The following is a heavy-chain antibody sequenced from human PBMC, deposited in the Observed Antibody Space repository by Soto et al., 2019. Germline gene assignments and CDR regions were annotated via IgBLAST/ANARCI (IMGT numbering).Heavy chain of an antibody. CDR1: GGSISSYY. V-gene: IGHV4-59*01. D-gene: IGHD3-22*01. J-gene: IGHJ4*02. CDR2: IYYSGST. Sequence: SETLSLTCTVSGGSISSYYWSWIRQPPGKGLEWIGYIYYSGSTNYNPSLKSRVTISVDTSKNQFSLKLSSVTAADTAVYYCARDLYDSSGYDYWGQGTLVTVSS. CDR3: ARDLYDSSGYDY.